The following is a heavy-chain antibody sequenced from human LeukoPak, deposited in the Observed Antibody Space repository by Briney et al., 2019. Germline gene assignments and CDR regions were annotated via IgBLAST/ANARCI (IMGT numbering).Heavy chain of an antibody. V-gene: IGHV1-24*01. Sequence: GASVKVSCKVSGYTLTELSRHWVRQAPGKELEWMGGFDPEDGETIYAQKFQGRVTMTEDTPTDTAYMELSSLRSEDTAVYYCATDREPTGGDNWFDPWGQGTLVTVSS. J-gene: IGHJ5*02. D-gene: IGHD4-17*01. CDR3: ATDREPTGGDNWFDP. CDR2: FDPEDGET. CDR1: GYTLTELS.